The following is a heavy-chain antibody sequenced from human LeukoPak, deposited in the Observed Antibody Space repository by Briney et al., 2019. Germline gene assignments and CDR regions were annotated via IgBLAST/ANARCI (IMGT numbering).Heavy chain of an antibody. Sequence: GGSLRLSCAASGFTFSSYAMSRVRQAPGKGLEWVSAISGSGGSTYYADSVKGRFTISRDNSKNTLYLQMNSLRAEDTAVYYCATRIAVAGIRSAFDIWGQGTMVTVSS. CDR1: GFTFSSYA. V-gene: IGHV3-23*01. CDR2: ISGSGGST. J-gene: IGHJ3*02. D-gene: IGHD6-19*01. CDR3: ATRIAVAGIRSAFDI.